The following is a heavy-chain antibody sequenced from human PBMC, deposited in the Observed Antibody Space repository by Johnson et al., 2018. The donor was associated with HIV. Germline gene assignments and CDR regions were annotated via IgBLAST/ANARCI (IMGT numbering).Heavy chain of an antibody. Sequence: QVQLMESGGGVVQPGRSLRLSCAASGFTFSSYGMHWVRQAPGKGLEWVAVISYDGNNTYYADYVKGRFTISRDNSKNTLYLQMNSLRSEDTAVYYCAKPMGGDDAFSIWGQGTTVTVSS. J-gene: IGHJ3*02. CDR3: AKPMGGDDAFSI. V-gene: IGHV3-30*18. D-gene: IGHD3-16*01. CDR2: ISYDGNNT. CDR1: GFTFSSYG.